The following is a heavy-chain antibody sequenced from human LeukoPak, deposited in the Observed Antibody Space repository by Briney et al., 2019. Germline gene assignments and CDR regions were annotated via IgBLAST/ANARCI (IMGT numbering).Heavy chain of an antibody. CDR3: ARDGVDDSSGYYYFDY. CDR1: GYTFTGYY. CDR2: INPNSGGT. J-gene: IGHJ4*02. Sequence: ASVKVSCKASGYTFTGYYTHWVRQAPGQGLEWMGWINPNSGGTNYAQKFQGWVTMTRDTSISTAYMELSRLRSDDTAVYYCARDGVDDSSGYYYFDYWGQGTLVTVSS. V-gene: IGHV1-2*04. D-gene: IGHD3-22*01.